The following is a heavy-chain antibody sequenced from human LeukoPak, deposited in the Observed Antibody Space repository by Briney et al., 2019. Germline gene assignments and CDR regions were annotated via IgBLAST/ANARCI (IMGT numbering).Heavy chain of an antibody. CDR3: ARVYVCGSRDFHNSYYYMDV. V-gene: IGHV3-30*02. CDR1: GFTFSSFA. D-gene: IGHD3-16*01. J-gene: IGHJ6*03. CDR2: IAHHGNNK. Sequence: GGSLRLSCGAAGFTFSSFAMHWVRQGPGKGLEWVAYIAHHGNNKYYADSVKGRFTISRDNAKNSLYLQMNSLRAEDTAVYYCARVYVCGSRDFHNSYYYMDVWGKGTTVTVSS.